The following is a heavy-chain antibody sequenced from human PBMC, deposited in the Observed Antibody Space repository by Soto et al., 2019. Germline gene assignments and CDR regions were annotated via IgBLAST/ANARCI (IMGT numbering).Heavy chain of an antibody. V-gene: IGHV3-23*01. D-gene: IGHD6-19*01. CDR2: ISGSGGST. CDR3: AKENPVAGTPFLRRVFQEASAFDY. CDR1: GFTFSSYA. Sequence: GGSLRLSCAASGFTFSSYAMSWVRQAPGKGLEWVSAISGSGGSTYYADSVKGRFTISRDNSKNTLYLQMNSLRAEDTAVYYCAKENPVAGTPFLRRVFQEASAFDYWGQGTLVTVSS. J-gene: IGHJ4*02.